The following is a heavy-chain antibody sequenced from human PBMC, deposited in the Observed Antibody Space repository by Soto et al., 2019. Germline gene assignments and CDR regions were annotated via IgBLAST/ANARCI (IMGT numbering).Heavy chain of an antibody. D-gene: IGHD6-13*01. CDR1: GYTFTGYY. V-gene: IGHV1-2*04. Sequence: ASVKVSCKASGYTFTGYYMHWVRQAPGQGLEWMGWINPNSGGTNYAQKFQGWVTMTRDTSISTAYMELSRLRSDDTAVYYCARGGSSSGYSFDYWGQGPLVTVSS. J-gene: IGHJ4*02. CDR2: INPNSGGT. CDR3: ARGGSSSGYSFDY.